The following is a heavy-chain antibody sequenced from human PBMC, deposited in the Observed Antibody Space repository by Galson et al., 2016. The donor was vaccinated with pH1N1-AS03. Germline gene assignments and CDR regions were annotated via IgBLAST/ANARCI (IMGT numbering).Heavy chain of an antibody. V-gene: IGHV5-51*01. CDR1: AYTFANYW. Sequence: QSGAEVKKPGESLKTSCKASAYTFANYWIVWVRQMPGKGLEWMGIMYPANFDTRYSPSFQGHVTISADTSINTAYLQWSSLRASDTAMYYCARRISVTGREFDSWGQGTLVTVSS. CDR2: MYPANFDT. CDR3: ARRISVTGREFDS. J-gene: IGHJ5*01. D-gene: IGHD6-19*01.